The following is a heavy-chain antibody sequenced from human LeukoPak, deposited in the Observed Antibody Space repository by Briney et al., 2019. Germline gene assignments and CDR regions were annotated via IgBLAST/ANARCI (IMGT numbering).Heavy chain of an antibody. V-gene: IGHV4-61*02. CDR3: ARDEKAYYYGSGIYYYYMDV. CDR2: IYTSGST. Sequence: PSQTLSLTCTVSGGSISSGSYYWSWIRQPAGKGLEWIGRIYTSGSTNYNPSLKSRVTISVDTSKNQFSLKLSSVTAADTAVYYCARDEKAYYYGSGIYYYYMDVWGKGTTVTISS. J-gene: IGHJ6*03. CDR1: GGSISSGSYY. D-gene: IGHD3-10*01.